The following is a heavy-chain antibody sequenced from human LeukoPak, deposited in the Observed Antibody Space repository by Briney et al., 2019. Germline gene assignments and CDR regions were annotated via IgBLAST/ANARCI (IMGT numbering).Heavy chain of an antibody. Sequence: TSETLSLTCAVYGGSFSGYYWSWIRQPPGKGLEWIGKINHSGSTNYNPSLKSRVTISVDTSKNQFSLKLSSVTAADTAVYYCARAGYCSSTSCYRWSTQYYYYYGMDVWGQGTTVTVSS. D-gene: IGHD2-2*01. CDR3: ARAGYCSSTSCYRWSTQYYYYYGMDV. CDR2: INHSGST. CDR1: GGSFSGYY. V-gene: IGHV4-34*01. J-gene: IGHJ6*02.